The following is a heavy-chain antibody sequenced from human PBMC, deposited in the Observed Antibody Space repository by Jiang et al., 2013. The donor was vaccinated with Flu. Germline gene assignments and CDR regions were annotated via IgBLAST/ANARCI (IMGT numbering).Heavy chain of an antibody. CDR2: GGST. CDR3: ARDLVGDSSGYLGDY. Sequence: GGSTSYAXKFQGRVTMTRDTSTSTVYMELSSLRSEDTAVYYCARDLVGDSSGYLGDYWGQGTLVTVSS. J-gene: IGHJ4*02. D-gene: IGHD3-22*01. V-gene: IGHV1-46*03.